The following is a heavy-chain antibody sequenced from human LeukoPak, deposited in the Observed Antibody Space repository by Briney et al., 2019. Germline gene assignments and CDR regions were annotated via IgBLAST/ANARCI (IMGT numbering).Heavy chain of an antibody. D-gene: IGHD2-2*01. V-gene: IGHV3-23*01. CDR1: GFTFSSYA. Sequence: SGGSLRLSCAASGFTFSSYAMSRVRQAPGKGLEWVSAISGSGGSTYYADSVKGRFTISRDNSKNTLYLQMNSLRAEDTAVYYCAKVRGYCSSTSCYGPTYLDYWGQGTLVTVSS. J-gene: IGHJ4*02. CDR3: AKVRGYCSSTSCYGPTYLDY. CDR2: ISGSGGST.